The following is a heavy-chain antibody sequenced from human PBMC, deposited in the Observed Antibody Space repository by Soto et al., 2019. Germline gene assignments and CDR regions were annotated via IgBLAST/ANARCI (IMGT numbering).Heavy chain of an antibody. Sequence: SETLSLTCTVSGGSISSGGYYWSWIRQHPGKGLEWIGYIYYSGSTYYNPSLKSRVTISVDTSKNQFSLKLSSVTAADTAVYYCARELLIAAAGDYYFDYWGQGTLVTVSS. D-gene: IGHD6-13*01. V-gene: IGHV4-31*03. CDR1: GGSISSGGYY. CDR3: ARELLIAAAGDYYFDY. J-gene: IGHJ4*02. CDR2: IYYSGST.